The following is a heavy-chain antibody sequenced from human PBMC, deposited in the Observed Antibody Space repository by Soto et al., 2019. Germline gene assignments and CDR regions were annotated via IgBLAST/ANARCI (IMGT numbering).Heavy chain of an antibody. J-gene: IGHJ4*02. CDR2: ISSSSSYI. D-gene: IGHD2-2*01. CDR3: ASPMIYCSSTSCANFDY. V-gene: IGHV3-21*01. Sequence: GGSLRLSCAASGFTFSSYSMNWVRQAPGKGLEWVSSISSSSSYIYYADSVKGRFTISRDNAKNSLYLQMNSLRAEDTAVYYCASPMIYCSSTSCANFDYWGQGTLVTVSS. CDR1: GFTFSSYS.